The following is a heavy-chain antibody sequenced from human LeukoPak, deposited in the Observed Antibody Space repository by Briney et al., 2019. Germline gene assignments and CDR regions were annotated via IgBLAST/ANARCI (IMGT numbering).Heavy chain of an antibody. J-gene: IGHJ4*02. V-gene: IGHV4-34*01. CDR1: GGSFSGYY. Sequence: PLETLFLTCAVYGGSFSGYYWSWIRQPPGKGLEWIGEINHSGSTNHNPSLKSRVTISVDTSKNQFSLKLSSVTAADTAVYYCARARGAVAIDYWGQGTLVTVSS. CDR2: INHSGST. D-gene: IGHD6-19*01. CDR3: ARARGAVAIDY.